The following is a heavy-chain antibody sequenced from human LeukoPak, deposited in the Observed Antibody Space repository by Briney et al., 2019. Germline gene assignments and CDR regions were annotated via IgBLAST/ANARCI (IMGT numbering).Heavy chain of an antibody. CDR3: ARGVDYGEDY. D-gene: IGHD4/OR15-4a*01. CDR1: GGSISSYY. Sequence: SETLSLTCSVSGGSISSYYWSWIRQPPGKGLEWIGYIYYSGSTNYNPSLKSRVTISVDTSKNQFSLKLSSVTAADTAVCYCARGVDYGEDYWGQGTLVTVSS. V-gene: IGHV4-59*01. CDR2: IYYSGST. J-gene: IGHJ4*02.